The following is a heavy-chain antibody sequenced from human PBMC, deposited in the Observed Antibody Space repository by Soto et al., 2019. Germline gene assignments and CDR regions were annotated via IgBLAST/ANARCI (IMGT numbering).Heavy chain of an antibody. Sequence: QVQLQQWGAGLLKPSETLSLTCAVYGGSFSGYYWSWIRQPPGKGLEWIGEINHSGSTNYNPSLKRLVTISVDTYKNQFSVKLSSVTAADTAVYYCARGGRYSSGWYDYWGQGTLVTVSS. CDR1: GGSFSGYY. D-gene: IGHD6-19*01. CDR3: ARGGRYSSGWYDY. J-gene: IGHJ4*02. V-gene: IGHV4-34*01. CDR2: INHSGST.